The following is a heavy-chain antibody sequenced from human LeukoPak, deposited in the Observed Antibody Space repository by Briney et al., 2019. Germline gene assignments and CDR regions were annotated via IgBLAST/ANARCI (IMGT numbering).Heavy chain of an antibody. Sequence: SETLSLTCTVSGGSTSSGNYYWGWIRQPPGKGLEWIVGISSSGNTYYNPSLKSRITISIDTSKNHFSLKLSSVTAADTAVYYCARLGAGPTYYDFWSGYSSFYFDYWGQGTLVTVSS. CDR2: ISSSGNT. D-gene: IGHD3-3*01. CDR1: GGSTSSGNYY. V-gene: IGHV4-39*02. CDR3: ARLGAGPTYYDFWSGYSSFYFDY. J-gene: IGHJ4*02.